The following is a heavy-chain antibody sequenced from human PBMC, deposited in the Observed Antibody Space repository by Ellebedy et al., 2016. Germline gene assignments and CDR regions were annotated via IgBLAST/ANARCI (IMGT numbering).Heavy chain of an antibody. CDR3: ATSTISSGWSNWFDS. CDR1: GGSVSSGSYY. CDR2: ISYSGST. Sequence: GSLRLXCTVSGGSVSSGSYYWSWIRQPPGKGLEWIGYISYSGSTDYNPSLKSRVTMSVDTSKNQFSLKLSSVTAADTAVYSCATSTISSGWSNWFDSWGQGTLVTVSS. J-gene: IGHJ5*01. D-gene: IGHD6-19*01. V-gene: IGHV4-61*01.